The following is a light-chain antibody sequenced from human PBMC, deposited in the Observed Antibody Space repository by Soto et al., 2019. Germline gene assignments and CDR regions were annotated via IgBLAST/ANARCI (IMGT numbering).Light chain of an antibody. J-gene: IGKJ1*01. CDR2: DAS. Sequence: GDRVIITCRASQSISDYLAWYQQKPGKAPKLLIYDASNLESGVPSTFSGSGSGTEFTLTISSLQPDDFATYYHQQYYTYWHMFGQGTKVDIK. CDR3: QQYYTYWHM. V-gene: IGKV1-5*01. CDR1: QSISDY.